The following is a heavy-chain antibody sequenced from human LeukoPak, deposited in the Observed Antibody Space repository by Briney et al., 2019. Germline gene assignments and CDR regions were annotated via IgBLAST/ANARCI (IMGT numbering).Heavy chain of an antibody. CDR2: FYSGVIT. CDR1: GASITSYS. Sequence: PSETLSLTCTVSGASITSYSWSWIRQSPGKGLQLIGYFYSGVITNYNPSLKSRVTISVDISKNQFSLKLNSVTAADTALYYCARGSPGFGAFDVWGQGTMVTVSS. D-gene: IGHD3-3*01. V-gene: IGHV4-59*01. J-gene: IGHJ3*01. CDR3: ARGSPGFGAFDV.